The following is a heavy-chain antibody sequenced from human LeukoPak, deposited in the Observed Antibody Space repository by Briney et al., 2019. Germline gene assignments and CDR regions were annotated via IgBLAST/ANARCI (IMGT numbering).Heavy chain of an antibody. J-gene: IGHJ3*02. CDR1: GFTFSSDS. D-gene: IGHD3-10*01. CDR2: ISGRSVFI. Sequence: GGSLRLSCEGSGFTFSSDSLGWVRQPPGKGLEWVSSISGRSVFISYSASVKGRFTISRDNARNSLFLELSSLRPEDTAVYYCTRDQGVRYAFDIWGQGSLVTVSS. CDR3: TRDQGVRYAFDI. V-gene: IGHV3-21*01.